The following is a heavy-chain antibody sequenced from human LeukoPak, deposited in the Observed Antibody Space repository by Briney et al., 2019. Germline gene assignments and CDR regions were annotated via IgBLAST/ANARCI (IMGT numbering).Heavy chain of an antibody. Sequence: ASVKVSCKASGYTFTGYYMHWVRQAPGQGREWMGWINPNSGGTNYAQKFQGRVTMTRDTSISTAYMELSRLRSDDTAVYYCAREHNYYDSSGSEIWGQGTLVTVSS. V-gene: IGHV1-2*02. D-gene: IGHD3-22*01. J-gene: IGHJ4*02. CDR2: INPNSGGT. CDR3: AREHNYYDSSGSEI. CDR1: GYTFTGYY.